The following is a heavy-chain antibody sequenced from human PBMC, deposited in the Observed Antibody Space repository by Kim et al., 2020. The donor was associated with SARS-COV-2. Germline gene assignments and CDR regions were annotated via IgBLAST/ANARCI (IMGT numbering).Heavy chain of an antibody. D-gene: IGHD2-2*03. J-gene: IGHJ4*02. Sequence: SVKVSCKASGGTFSSYAISWERQAPGQGLEWMGGIILIFGTANYAQKFQGRVTITADESTSTAYMELSSLRSEDTAVYYCARAGYCSSTSCYAAPVDYWGQGTLVTVSS. CDR3: ARAGYCSSTSCYAAPVDY. CDR2: IILIFGTA. V-gene: IGHV1-69*13. CDR1: GGTFSSYA.